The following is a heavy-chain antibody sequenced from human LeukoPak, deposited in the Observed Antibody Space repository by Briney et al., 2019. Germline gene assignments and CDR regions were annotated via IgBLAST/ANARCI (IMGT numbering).Heavy chain of an antibody. D-gene: IGHD3-22*01. Sequence: PSETLSLTCAVYGGSFSGYYWSWIRQPPGKGLEWIGEINHSGSTNYNPSLKSRVTISVDTSKNQFCLKLSSVIAADTAVYYCARGTPSGIVVVIRAYFDYWGQGTLVTVSS. CDR1: GGSFSGYY. CDR2: INHSGST. CDR3: ARGTPSGIVVVIRAYFDY. J-gene: IGHJ4*02. V-gene: IGHV4-34*01.